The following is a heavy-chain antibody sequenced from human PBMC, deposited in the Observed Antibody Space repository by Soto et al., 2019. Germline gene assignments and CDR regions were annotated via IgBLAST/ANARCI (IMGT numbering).Heavy chain of an antibody. CDR2: ISAYNGNT. CDR1: GYTFTSYE. V-gene: IGHV1-18*01. Sequence: ASVKVSCKASGYTFTSYEINWVRQATGQGLEWMGWISAYNGNTNYAQKLQGRVTMTTDTSTSTAYMELRSLRSDDTAVYYCARDRYCSSTSCYPYYWYFDLWGRGTLVTVSS. CDR3: ARDRYCSSTSCYPYYWYFDL. J-gene: IGHJ2*01. D-gene: IGHD2-2*01.